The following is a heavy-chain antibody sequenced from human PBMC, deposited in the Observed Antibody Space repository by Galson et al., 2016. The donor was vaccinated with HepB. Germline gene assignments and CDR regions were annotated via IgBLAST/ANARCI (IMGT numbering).Heavy chain of an antibody. CDR2: VYYSGAT. V-gene: IGHV4-39*01. CDR3: VRPRNQAFDY. J-gene: IGHJ4*02. D-gene: IGHD1-14*01. CDR1: GDSISDTNPY. Sequence: SETLSLTCTVSGDSISDTNPYWGWIRQPPGKRLEWIGSVYYSGATYYNPSLKSRVIMSLDTSRNQFSLKLTSVTAADTAVYYCVRPRNQAFDYWGQGTLVTVSS.